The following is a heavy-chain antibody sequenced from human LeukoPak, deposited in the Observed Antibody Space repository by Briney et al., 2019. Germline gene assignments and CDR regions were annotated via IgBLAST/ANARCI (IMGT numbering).Heavy chain of an antibody. CDR2: ISTTSSTI. CDR1: GFTFSSYS. CDR3: ARHSSGYYVGY. J-gene: IGHJ4*02. D-gene: IGHD3-22*01. V-gene: IGHV3-48*02. Sequence: GGSLRLSCAASGFTFSSYSMNWVRQAPGKGLEWVSYISTTSSTIYYADSVKGRFTISRDNAKNSLYLQMSSLRDEDTAVYYCARHSSGYYVGYWGQGALVTVSS.